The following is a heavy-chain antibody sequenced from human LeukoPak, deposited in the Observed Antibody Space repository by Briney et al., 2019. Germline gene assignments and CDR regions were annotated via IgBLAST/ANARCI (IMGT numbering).Heavy chain of an antibody. V-gene: IGHV3-30*03. Sequence: GRSLRPSCAASGFTFSSYGMHWVRQAPGKGLEWVALISYDGSNKYYADSVKGRFTISRDNSKNTLYLQMNSLRAEDTAVYYCARVDGSPDYWGQGTLVTVSS. CDR2: ISYDGSNK. J-gene: IGHJ4*02. CDR1: GFTFSSYG. CDR3: ARVDGSPDY. D-gene: IGHD2-15*01.